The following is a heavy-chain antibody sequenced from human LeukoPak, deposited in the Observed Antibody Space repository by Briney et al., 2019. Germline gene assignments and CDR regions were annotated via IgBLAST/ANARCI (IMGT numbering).Heavy chain of an antibody. J-gene: IGHJ4*02. CDR2: ISAYNGNT. D-gene: IGHD6-19*01. CDR3: ARDLYSSGSSFDDY. CDR1: GYTFTSYG. Sequence: ASVKVSCKASGYTFTSYGISWERQAPGQGLEWMGWISAYNGNTNYAQKLQGRVTMTTDTSTSTAYMELRSLRSDDTAVYYCARDLYSSGSSFDDYWGQGTLVTVSS. V-gene: IGHV1-18*01.